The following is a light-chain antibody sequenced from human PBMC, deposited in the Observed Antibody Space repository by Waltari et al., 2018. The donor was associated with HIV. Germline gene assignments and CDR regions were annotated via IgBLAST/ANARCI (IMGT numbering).Light chain of an antibody. CDR1: SLRSYY. CDR2: GKN. J-gene: IGLJ2*01. CDR3: HSRDSSGSHVV. V-gene: IGLV3-19*01. Sequence: SSELTQDPAVSVALGQTVRITCQGDSLRSYYASWYKQKPGQTPVLVIFGKNNRPSGIPDRFSGSSSGSTASLNITGAQAEDEADYYCHSRDSSGSHVVLGGGTKLTV.